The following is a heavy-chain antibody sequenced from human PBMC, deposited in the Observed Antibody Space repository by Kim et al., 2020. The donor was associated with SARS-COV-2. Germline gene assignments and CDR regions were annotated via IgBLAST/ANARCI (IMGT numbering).Heavy chain of an antibody. Sequence: GGSLRLSCAASGFTFSSYWMTWVRQAPGKGLEWVANIKQDGNQKYDVDSVKGRFTISRDNAKNSLYLQMNNLRAEDTAVYYCARDGDLYSSGKDAFDIWGQGTMVTVSS. D-gene: IGHD6-19*01. CDR3: ARDGDLYSSGKDAFDI. CDR2: IKQDGNQK. CDR1: GFTFSSYW. J-gene: IGHJ3*02. V-gene: IGHV3-7*01.